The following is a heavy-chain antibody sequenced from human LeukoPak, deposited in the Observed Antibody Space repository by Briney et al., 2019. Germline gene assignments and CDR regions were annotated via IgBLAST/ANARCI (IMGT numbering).Heavy chain of an antibody. J-gene: IGHJ4*02. CDR1: GFTFSSYW. V-gene: IGHV3-7*01. Sequence: GGSLRLSCAASGFTFSSYWMSWVRQAPGRGLEWVANIKQDGSEKHYVDSVKGRFTISRDNAKNSLYLQMNSLRAEDTAVYYCARDRDDFWSGYPYYFDYWGQGTLVTVSS. CDR3: ARDRDDFWSGYPYYFDY. D-gene: IGHD3-3*01. CDR2: IKQDGSEK.